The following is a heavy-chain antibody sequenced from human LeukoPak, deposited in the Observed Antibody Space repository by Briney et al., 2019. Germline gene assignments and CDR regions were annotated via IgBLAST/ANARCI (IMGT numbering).Heavy chain of an antibody. D-gene: IGHD6-13*01. CDR3: ARGGIAAAGKYDY. V-gene: IGHV3-64*01. CDR2: ISSNGGST. J-gene: IGHJ4*02. CDR1: GFTFSSYA. Sequence: GGSLRLSCAASGFTFSSYAMHWVRQAPGKGLEYVSAISSNGGSTYYANSVKGRFTISRDNSKNTLYLQMNSLRAGDTAVYYCARGGIAAAGKYDYWGQGTLVTVSS.